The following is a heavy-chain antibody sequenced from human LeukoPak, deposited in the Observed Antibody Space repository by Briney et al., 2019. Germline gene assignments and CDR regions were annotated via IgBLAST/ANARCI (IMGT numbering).Heavy chain of an antibody. V-gene: IGHV3-13*01. CDR1: GFTFSNYD. CDR3: IRGGDGFDP. D-gene: IGHD3-10*01. CDR2: IDTAGPT. Sequence: GGSLRLSCAASGFTFSNYDMHWVRQPTGEGLEWVSAIDTAGPTYYIDSVKGRFTISRENAKNSVYLQMNSLRAGDTAVYYCIRGGDGFDPWGQGTLVTVSS. J-gene: IGHJ5*02.